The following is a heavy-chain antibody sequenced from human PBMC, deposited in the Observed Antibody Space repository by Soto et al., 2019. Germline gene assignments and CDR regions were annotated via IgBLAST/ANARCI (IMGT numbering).Heavy chain of an antibody. CDR2: LSGSGTMR. J-gene: IGHJ4*02. CDR3: TKEAKENETVPVHGDN. Sequence: EVQLLESGGGLVQPGGSLRLSCAASGFSFRNYAMTWVRQAPGKGLEWVSGLSGSGTMRYYADSVRGRLSISRDNAKHTLFRQKDNLTVEDSAVYYCTKEAKENETVPVHGDNCGQGTPVTVSS. D-gene: IGHD1-1*01. CDR1: GFSFRNYA. V-gene: IGHV3-23*01.